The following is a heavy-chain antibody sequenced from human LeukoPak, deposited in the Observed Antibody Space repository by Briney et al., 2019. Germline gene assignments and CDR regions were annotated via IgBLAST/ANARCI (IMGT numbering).Heavy chain of an antibody. V-gene: IGHV1-46*01. CDR1: GYTFTSYY. CDR2: INPSGGST. Sequence: ASVKVSCRASGYTFTSYYMHWVRQAPGQGLEWMGIINPSGGSTSYAQKFQGRVTMTRDTSTSTVYMELSSLRSEDTAVYYCAIWGRMVRGVIGWFDPWGQGTLVTVSS. J-gene: IGHJ5*02. CDR3: AIWGRMVRGVIGWFDP. D-gene: IGHD3-10*01.